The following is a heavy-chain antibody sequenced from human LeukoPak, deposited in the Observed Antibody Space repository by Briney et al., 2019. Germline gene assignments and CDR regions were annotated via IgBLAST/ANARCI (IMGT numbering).Heavy chain of an antibody. CDR3: ARSSGTGTFSY. Sequence: SETLSLTCTVSGDSISRSTYYWAWIRQPPGKGLEWIGSVYYGRSPYYNPSLESRATISVDTSKNHFSLKMSSVTAADTAVYYCARSSGTGTFSYRGQGTLVTVSS. CDR2: VYYGRSP. V-gene: IGHV4-39*02. J-gene: IGHJ4*02. D-gene: IGHD6-25*01. CDR1: GDSISRSTYY.